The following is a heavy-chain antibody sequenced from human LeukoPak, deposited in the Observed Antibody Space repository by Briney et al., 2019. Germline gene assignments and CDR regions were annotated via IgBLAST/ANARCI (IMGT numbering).Heavy chain of an antibody. D-gene: IGHD2-2*01. J-gene: IGHJ4*02. CDR3: ARVGPYCSSTSCYRLFDY. CDR1: GYTFTSYG. CDR2: ISAYNGNT. Sequence: ASVKVSCKASGYTFTSYGISWVRQAPGQGLEGMGWISAYNGNTNYAQKLQGRVTMTTDTSTSTAYMELRSLRSDDTAVYYCARVGPYCSSTSCYRLFDYWGQGTLVTVSS. V-gene: IGHV1-18*04.